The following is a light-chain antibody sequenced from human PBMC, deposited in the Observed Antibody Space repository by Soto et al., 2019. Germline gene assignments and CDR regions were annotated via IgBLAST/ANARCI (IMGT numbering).Light chain of an antibody. Sequence: QSVLTQPPSVSAAPGQKVTISCSGSTSNIGNNFVSWYQQLPGTAPKLLIYDNNKRPSGIPDRFSGSKSGTSATLDITGLQTGDEADYYCGTWDSSLSVAVFGGGTKVTVL. V-gene: IGLV1-51*01. J-gene: IGLJ2*01. CDR3: GTWDSSLSVAV. CDR2: DNN. CDR1: TSNIGNNF.